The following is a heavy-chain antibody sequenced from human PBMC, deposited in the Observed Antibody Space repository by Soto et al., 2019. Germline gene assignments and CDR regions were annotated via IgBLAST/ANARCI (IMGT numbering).Heavy chain of an antibody. CDR3: TRDGDGRMTTNPYYYYGMDD. Sequence: LSLTCTVSGGSISGYYWSWIRQPPGKGLEWIGNVYYSGGAKYNPSVKRRVSISVDTSKNQFSLNLSSVTAADTAVYYCTRDGDGRMTTNPYYYYGMDDWGPGITVTVSS. D-gene: IGHD2-21*02. J-gene: IGHJ6*02. V-gene: IGHV4-59*01. CDR1: GGSISGYY. CDR2: VYYSGGA.